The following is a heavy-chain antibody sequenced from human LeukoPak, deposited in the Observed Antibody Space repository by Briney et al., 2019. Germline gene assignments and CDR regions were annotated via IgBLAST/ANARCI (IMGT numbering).Heavy chain of an antibody. D-gene: IGHD3-22*01. V-gene: IGHV3-48*03. CDR1: GFTFSSYE. CDR3: ASPNYDSSGYYAFDI. J-gene: IGHJ3*02. CDR2: IRSSGSTI. Sequence: PGGSLRLSCAASGFTFSSYEMNWVRQAPGKGLEWVSYIRSSGSTIYYADSVKGRFTISRDNAKNSLYLQMNSLRAEDTAVYYCASPNYDSSGYYAFDIWGQGTMVTVSS.